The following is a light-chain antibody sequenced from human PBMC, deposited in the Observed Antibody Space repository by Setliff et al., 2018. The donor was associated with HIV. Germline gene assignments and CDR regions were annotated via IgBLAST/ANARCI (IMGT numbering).Light chain of an antibody. CDR2: IDN. Sequence: NVMLTQPHSVSESPGKTVTISCTRSSGNIGSNYVQWYQQRPCMSPTTVIYIDNRRASGVPDRFSGSIDRSSNSASLTISGLIVEDEADFFCQSYDSQDIWMFGGGTKVTVL. V-gene: IGLV6-57*01. CDR1: SGNIGSNY. J-gene: IGLJ3*02. CDR3: QSYDSQDIWM.